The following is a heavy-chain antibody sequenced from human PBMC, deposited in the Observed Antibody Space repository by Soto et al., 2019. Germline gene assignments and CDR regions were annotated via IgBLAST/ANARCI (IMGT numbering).Heavy chain of an antibody. D-gene: IGHD3-9*01. CDR1: GGSISSISYY. CDR3: ARQKGTYYDILTGYSFDAFDN. V-gene: IGHV4-39*01. CDR2: IYYSGST. J-gene: IGHJ3*02. Sequence: SETLSVTCTVSGGSISSISYYWGWIRQPPGKGLEWIGSIYYSGSTYYNPSLKSRVTISVDTSKNQFSLKLSSVTAADTAVYYCARQKGTYYDILTGYSFDAFDNWGQGTMVTVSS.